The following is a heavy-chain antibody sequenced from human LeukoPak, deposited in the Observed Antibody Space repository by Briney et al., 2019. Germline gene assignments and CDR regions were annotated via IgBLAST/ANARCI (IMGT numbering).Heavy chain of an antibody. J-gene: IGHJ4*02. Sequence: GGSLRLSCAASGFTFGSYAMHWVRQAPGKGLEWVAVISYDGNNKYYADSVKGRITISRDNSKNTLYLQMNSLRAEDTAVYYCASGYYYDSSGYFGDYWGQGTLVTVSS. D-gene: IGHD3-22*01. CDR2: ISYDGNNK. CDR3: ASGYYYDSSGYFGDY. CDR1: GFTFGSYA. V-gene: IGHV3-30*01.